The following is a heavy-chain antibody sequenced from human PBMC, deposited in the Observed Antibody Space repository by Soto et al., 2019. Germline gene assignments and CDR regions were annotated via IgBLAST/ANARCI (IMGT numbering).Heavy chain of an antibody. CDR3: AGQSYESRGYYYAY. Sequence: QLLLQESGPGLVKPSETLSLTCTVSGGSSSSTSYYWGWIRQPPGKGLEWIGSIYSSGNTYYNPSLESRVTISVDTSKSHLSLKLSSVTAADTAVYYCAGQSYESRGYYYAYLGQGTLVTVSS. CDR1: GGSSSSTSYY. CDR2: IYSSGNT. J-gene: IGHJ4*02. V-gene: IGHV4-39*01. D-gene: IGHD3-22*01.